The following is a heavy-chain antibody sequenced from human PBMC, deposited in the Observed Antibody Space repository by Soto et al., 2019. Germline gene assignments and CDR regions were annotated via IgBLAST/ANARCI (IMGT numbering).Heavy chain of an antibody. CDR3: ARAGIVLMVYATNFDY. D-gene: IGHD2-8*01. CDR2: ISSSSSYI. J-gene: IGHJ4*02. Sequence: GGSLRLSCAASGFTFSSYSMNWVRQAPGKGLEWVSSISSSSSYIYYADSVKGRFTISRDNAKNSLYLQMNSLRAEDTAVYYCARAGIVLMVYATNFDYWGQGTLVTGSS. V-gene: IGHV3-21*01. CDR1: GFTFSSYS.